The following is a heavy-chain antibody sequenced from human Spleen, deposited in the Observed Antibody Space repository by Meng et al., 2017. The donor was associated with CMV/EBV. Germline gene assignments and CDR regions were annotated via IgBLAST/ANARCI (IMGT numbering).Heavy chain of an antibody. J-gene: IGHJ6*02. CDR2: ISSSGSTI. V-gene: IGHV3-48*04. Sequence: GESLKISCAASGFTFSSYSMHWVRQAPGKGLEWVSYISSSGSTIYYADSVKGRFTISRDNAKNSLYLQMNSLRAEDTAVYYCARDLKTDIVVVPAADSYYYYYGMDVWGQGTTVTVSS. CDR3: ARDLKTDIVVVPAADSYYYYYGMDV. CDR1: GFTFSSYS. D-gene: IGHD2-2*01.